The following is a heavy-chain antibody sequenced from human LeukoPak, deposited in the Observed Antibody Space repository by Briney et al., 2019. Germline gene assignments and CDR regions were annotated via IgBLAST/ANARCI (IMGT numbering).Heavy chain of an antibody. CDR2: IYSGGST. Sequence: GGSLRLSCAASGFTVSSNYMSWVRQAPGKGLEWVSVIYSGGSTYYADSVKGRFTISRDNSKNTLYLQMSSLRAEDTAVYYCASASGGYSYGDYYFDYWGQGTLVTVSS. CDR1: GFTVSSNY. D-gene: IGHD5-18*01. CDR3: ASASGGYSYGDYYFDY. J-gene: IGHJ4*02. V-gene: IGHV3-53*01.